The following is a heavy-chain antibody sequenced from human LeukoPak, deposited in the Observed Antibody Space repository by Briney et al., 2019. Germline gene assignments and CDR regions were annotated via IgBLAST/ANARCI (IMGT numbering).Heavy chain of an antibody. CDR2: IWYGGNYK. CDR3: AKDFYVGPVLARYFDY. CDR1: GFTFSNCG. D-gene: IGHD2-8*02. V-gene: IGHV3-33*06. J-gene: IGHJ4*02. Sequence: GRSLRLSCAASGFTFSNCGMHWVRQAPGKGLEWVAVIWYGGNYKYYADSVKGRFTISRDNSKNTLYLQMNSLRAEDTAVYYCAKDFYVGPVLARYFDYWGQGTLVTVSS.